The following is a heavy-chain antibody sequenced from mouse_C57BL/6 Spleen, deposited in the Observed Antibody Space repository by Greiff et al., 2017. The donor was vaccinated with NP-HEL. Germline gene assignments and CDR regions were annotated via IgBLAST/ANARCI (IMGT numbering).Heavy chain of an antibody. V-gene: IGHV1-82*01. CDR1: GYAFSSSW. CDR3: ARGYYGSSYVPDY. J-gene: IGHJ2*01. D-gene: IGHD1-1*01. Sequence: QVQLQQSGPELVKPGASVKISCKASGYAFSSSWMNWVKQRPGKGLEWIGRIYPGDGDTNYNGKFKGKATLTADKSSSTAYMQLSSLTSEDSAVYFCARGYYGSSYVPDYWGRGTTLTVSS. CDR2: IYPGDGDT.